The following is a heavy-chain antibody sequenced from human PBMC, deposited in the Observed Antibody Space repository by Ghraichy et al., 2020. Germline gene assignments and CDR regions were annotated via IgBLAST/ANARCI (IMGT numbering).Heavy chain of an antibody. D-gene: IGHD6-19*01. V-gene: IGHV3-30*02. CDR2: IWTDGTNK. J-gene: IGHJ4*02. CDR1: GFTFRTYG. CDR3: AKGDSSAPDGGF. Sequence: GGSLRLSCAASGFTFRTYGMHWVRQAPGKRLEWVAFIWTDGTNKYYADSVKGRFTISRDNSKNTLYLQMNSLRVEDTAVYYCAKGDSSAPDGGFWGQGTLVTVSS.